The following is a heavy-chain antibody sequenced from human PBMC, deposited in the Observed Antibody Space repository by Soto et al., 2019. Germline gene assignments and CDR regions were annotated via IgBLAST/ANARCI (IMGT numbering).Heavy chain of an antibody. CDR2: IIPIFGTA. V-gene: IGHV1-69*13. D-gene: IGHD1-1*01. J-gene: IGHJ4*02. CDR3: ARDRVGTMGMDLDC. CDR1: GGTFSSYA. Sequence: SVKVSCKASGGTFSSYAISWVRQAPGQELEWMGGIIPIFGTANYAQKSQGRVTITAYESTSTAYMELRSLRSEDTDVYHCARDRVGTMGMDLDCRYQETLVTVSS.